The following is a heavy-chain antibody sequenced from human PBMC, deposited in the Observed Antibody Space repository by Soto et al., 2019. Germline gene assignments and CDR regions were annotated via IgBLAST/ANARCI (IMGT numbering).Heavy chain of an antibody. CDR1: GGSISSYY. CDR2: IYYSGST. CDR3: ARKLTNGDPRGAFDH. V-gene: IGHV4-59*01. D-gene: IGHD2-8*01. Sequence: PSETLSLTCTVSGGSISSYYWSSIRQPPGKGLEWIGYIYYSGSTNYNPSLKSRVTISRDNSKNTLYLQMGSLRAEDMAVYYCARKLTNGDPRGAFDHWGQGTLVTVSS. J-gene: IGHJ4*02.